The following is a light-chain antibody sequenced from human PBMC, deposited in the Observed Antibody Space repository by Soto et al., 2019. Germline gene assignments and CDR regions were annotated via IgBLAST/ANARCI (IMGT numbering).Light chain of an antibody. V-gene: IGKV3-15*01. J-gene: IGKJ4*01. CDR3: QHYANWPLT. Sequence: EIVMTQSPATLSVSPGKGATLSCRASQGNGSTLAWYQQKPGQTPRLLIYDTSIRATGVPARFRGSASGTEFTLTITSLQSEDFAVYYCQHYANWPLTFGGGTRVESK. CDR1: QGNGST. CDR2: DTS.